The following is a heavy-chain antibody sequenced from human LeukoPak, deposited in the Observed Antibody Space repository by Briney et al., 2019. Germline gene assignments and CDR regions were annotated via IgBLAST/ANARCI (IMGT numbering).Heavy chain of an antibody. V-gene: IGHV1-2*02. CDR1: GYTFTGYY. J-gene: IGHJ6*02. CDR3: ARVTDDYSDYYYGMDV. CDR2: INPNSGGT. Sequence: ASVKVSCKASGYTFTGYYMHWVRQAPGQGLEWMGWINPNSGGTNYAQKFQGRVTMTRDTSISTAYMELSRLRSDDTAVYYCARVTDDYSDYYYGMDVWGQGTTVTVSS. D-gene: IGHD4-11*01.